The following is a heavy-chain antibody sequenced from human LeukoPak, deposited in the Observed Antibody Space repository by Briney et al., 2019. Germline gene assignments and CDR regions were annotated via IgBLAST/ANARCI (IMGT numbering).Heavy chain of an antibody. CDR1: GFTFSNYW. Sequence: GGSLRLSCAASGFTFSNYWMSWVRQAPGKGPEWVGDIKTDGSDKYYVGSVKGRFTISRDNAKNTLYLQMNSLRAEDTAVYYCARDSLIQYGSGSYWGFAYWGQGILVTVSS. V-gene: IGHV3-7*03. CDR3: ARDSLIQYGSGSYWGFAY. CDR2: IKTDGSDK. D-gene: IGHD3-10*01. J-gene: IGHJ4*02.